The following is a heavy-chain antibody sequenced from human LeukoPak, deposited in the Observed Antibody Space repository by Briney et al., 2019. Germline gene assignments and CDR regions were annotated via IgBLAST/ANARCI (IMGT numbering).Heavy chain of an antibody. CDR2: IKQDGSEK. J-gene: IGHJ6*03. D-gene: IGHD3-3*01. CDR1: GFTFSSYW. CDR3: ARDRGSISPIMDV. Sequence: GGSLRLSCAASGFTFSSYWMSWVRQAPGKGLGWVANIKQDGSEKYYVDSVKGRFTISRDNAKNSLYLQMNSLRAEDTAVYYCARDRGSISPIMDVWGKGTTVTVSS. V-gene: IGHV3-7*01.